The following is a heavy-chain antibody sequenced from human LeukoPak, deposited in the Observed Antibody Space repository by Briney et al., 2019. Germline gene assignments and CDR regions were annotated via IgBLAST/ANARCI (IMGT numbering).Heavy chain of an antibody. CDR3: ARAPTSEQQLQFDY. J-gene: IGHJ4*02. Sequence: GGSLRLSCAASGFSFSKYNMNWVRQAPGKGLEWVSSISSSRSYIYYADSVKGRFTISRDNAKNSLYLQMNSLRAEDTAVYYCARAPTSEQQLQFDYWGQGTLVTVSS. D-gene: IGHD6-13*01. CDR1: GFSFSKYN. CDR2: ISSSRSYI. V-gene: IGHV3-21*01.